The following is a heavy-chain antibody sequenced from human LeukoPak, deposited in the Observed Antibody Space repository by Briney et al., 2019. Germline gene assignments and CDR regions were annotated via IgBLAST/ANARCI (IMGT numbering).Heavy chain of an antibody. J-gene: IGHJ4*02. D-gene: IGHD3-10*01. V-gene: IGHV3-11*01. CDR2: ISSSGSTI. CDR3: ATPPKSGYYGSGSLGY. CDR1: GFTFSDYY. Sequence: GGSLRLSCAASGFTFSDYYMSWIRQAPGKGLEWVSYISSSGSTIYCADSVKGRFTISRDNAKNSLYLQMNSLRAEDTAVYYCATPPKSGYYGSGSLGYWGQGTLVTVSS.